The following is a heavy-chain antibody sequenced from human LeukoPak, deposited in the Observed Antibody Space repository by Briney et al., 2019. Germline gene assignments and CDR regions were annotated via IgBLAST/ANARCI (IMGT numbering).Heavy chain of an antibody. D-gene: IGHD2-15*01. CDR3: ARGGESGDIVKPYFDY. Sequence: GRSLRLSCAASGFTFSPYAMNWVRQAPGKGLEWVSAVSGGGGSTYYADSVKGRFTISRDNSKNTLYLQMNSLRAEDTAVYYCARGGESGDIVKPYFDYWGQGTLVTVSS. V-gene: IGHV3-23*01. CDR2: VSGGGGST. J-gene: IGHJ4*02. CDR1: GFTFSPYA.